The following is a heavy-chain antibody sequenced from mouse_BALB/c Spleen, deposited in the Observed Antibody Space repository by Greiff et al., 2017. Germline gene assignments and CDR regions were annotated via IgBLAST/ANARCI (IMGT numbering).Heavy chain of an antibody. CDR3: ARNYGGMITGFAY. D-gene: IGHD2-4*01. CDR2: IWSGGST. CDR1: GFSLTSYG. V-gene: IGHV2-4-1*01. Sequence: QVQLKESGPGLVQPSQSLSITCTVSGFSLTSYGVHWVRQSPGKGLEWLGVIWSGGSTDYNAAFISRLSISKDNSKSQVFFKMNSLQADDTAIYYCARNYGGMITGFAYWGQGTLVTVSA. J-gene: IGHJ3*01.